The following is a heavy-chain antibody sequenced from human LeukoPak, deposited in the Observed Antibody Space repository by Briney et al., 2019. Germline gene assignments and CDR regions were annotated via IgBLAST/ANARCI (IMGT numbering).Heavy chain of an antibody. V-gene: IGHV1-46*01. J-gene: IGHJ4*02. CDR3: ARDSVDGLFDY. D-gene: IGHD3-9*01. CDR2: INPSGGST. CDR1: GYTFTSYY. Sequence: ASAKVSCKASGYTFTSYYMHWVRQAPGQGLEWMGIINPSGGSTSYAQKFQGRVTMTRDTSTSTVYMELSSLRSEDTAVYYCARDSVDGLFDYWGQGTLVTVSS.